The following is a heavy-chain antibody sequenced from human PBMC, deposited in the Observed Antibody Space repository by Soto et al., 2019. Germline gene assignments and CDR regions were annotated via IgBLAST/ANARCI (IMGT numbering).Heavy chain of an antibody. CDR3: ARADYGDYSQLYYGMDV. CDR1: GYTFTGYY. V-gene: IGHV1-2*02. Sequence: DSVKVSCKASGYTFTGYYMHWVRQAPGQGLEWMGWINPNSGGTNYAQKFQGRVTMTRDTSISTAYMELSRLRSDDTAVYYCARADYGDYSQLYYGMDVWGQGTTVTVSS. CDR2: INPNSGGT. J-gene: IGHJ6*02. D-gene: IGHD4-17*01.